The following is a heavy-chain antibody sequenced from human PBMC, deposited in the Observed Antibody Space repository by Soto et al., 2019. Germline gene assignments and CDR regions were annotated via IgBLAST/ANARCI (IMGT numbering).Heavy chain of an antibody. V-gene: IGHV2-5*01. D-gene: IGHD3-3*01. Sequence: SGPTLVNPTETLTLTCAFSGFSLSANGVGVGWIRQPPGGALEWLAIIYWNDGTSIRPTLQSRLSISKDTSKNQVVLTLSNMDPRDTGTYYCARKIRGSYWKFDPWGPGAQVTVSS. CDR1: GFSLSANGVG. CDR2: IYWNDGT. CDR3: ARKIRGSYWKFDP. J-gene: IGHJ5*02.